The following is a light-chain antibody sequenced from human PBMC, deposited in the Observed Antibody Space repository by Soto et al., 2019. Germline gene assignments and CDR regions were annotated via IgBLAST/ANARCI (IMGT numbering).Light chain of an antibody. Sequence: QSVLTQPPSVPAAPGQKVTISCSGSSSNIGRNTVSWYQQVPGTAPKLLIYSNNQRPSGVPDRFSGSKSGTSASLAISGLQSEDEADYYCAAWDDSLNGYVFGTGTKVTVL. CDR3: AAWDDSLNGYV. V-gene: IGLV1-44*01. CDR1: SSNIGRNT. CDR2: SNN. J-gene: IGLJ1*01.